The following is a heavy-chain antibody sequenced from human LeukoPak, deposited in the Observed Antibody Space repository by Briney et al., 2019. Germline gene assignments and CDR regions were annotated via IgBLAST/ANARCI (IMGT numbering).Heavy chain of an antibody. Sequence: SETLSLTCTVSGGSISSHYWSWIRQPPGKGLEWIGYIYYSGSINYNPSLKSRVTISVDTSKNQFSLKLSSVTAADTAVNTGARNRSMAAAGAPDAFDIWAKGQWSPSLQ. J-gene: IGHJ3*02. CDR2: IYYSGSI. CDR3: ARNRSMAAAGAPDAFDI. CDR1: GGSISSHY. V-gene: IGHV4-59*11. D-gene: IGHD6-13*01.